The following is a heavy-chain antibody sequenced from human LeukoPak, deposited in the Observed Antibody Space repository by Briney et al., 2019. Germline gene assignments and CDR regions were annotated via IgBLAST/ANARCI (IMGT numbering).Heavy chain of an antibody. V-gene: IGHV4-34*01. J-gene: IGHJ5*02. CDR1: GGSFSGYY. Sequence: SETLSLTCAVYGGSFSGYYRSWIRQPPGKGLEWIGEINHSGSTNYNPSLKSRVTISVDTSKNQFSLKLSSVTAADTAVYYCARDHFGWFDPWGQGTLVTVSS. CDR2: INHSGST. CDR3: ARDHFGWFDP. D-gene: IGHD1-14*01.